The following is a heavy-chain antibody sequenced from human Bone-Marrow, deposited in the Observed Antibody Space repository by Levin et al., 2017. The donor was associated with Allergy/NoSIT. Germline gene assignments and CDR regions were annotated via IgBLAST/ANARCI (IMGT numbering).Heavy chain of an antibody. CDR3: ARDKGGGRKDDYYFYYMDV. CDR2: ITWDGSIS. CDR1: GFAFNEFT. J-gene: IGHJ6*03. Sequence: RAGGSLRLSCAASGFAFNEFTMHWVRQAPGRGLEWVSLITWDGSISYYRDSVKGRFTISRDNSENSLYLQMNSLRTEDAALYYCARDKGGGRKDDYYFYYMDVWGKGTTVTVSS. D-gene: IGHD3-10*01. V-gene: IGHV3-43*01.